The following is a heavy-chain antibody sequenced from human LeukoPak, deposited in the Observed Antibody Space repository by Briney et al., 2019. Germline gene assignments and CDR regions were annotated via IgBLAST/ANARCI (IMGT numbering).Heavy chain of an antibody. V-gene: IGHV3-33*08. J-gene: IGHJ4*02. D-gene: IGHD3-22*01. CDR2: IWYDGSNK. Sequence: PGGSLRLSCAASGFTFSSYWMSWVRQAPGKGLEWVAVIWYDGSNKYYADSVKGRFTISRDNYKNTLYLQVNSLRAEDTALYYWANPYYYDSSGYYSFDHGGQETLVTASS. CDR1: GFTFSSYW. CDR3: ANPYYYDSSGYYSFDH.